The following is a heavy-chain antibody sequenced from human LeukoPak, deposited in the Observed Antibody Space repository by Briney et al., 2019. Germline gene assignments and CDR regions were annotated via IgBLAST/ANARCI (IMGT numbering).Heavy chain of an antibody. CDR1: GYTFTSYG. D-gene: IGHD5-12*01. J-gene: IGHJ3*02. V-gene: IGHV1-46*01. Sequence: GASVKVSCKASGYTFTSYGISWVRQAPGQGLEWMGIINPSGGSTSYAQKFQGRVTMTRDTSTSTVYMELSSLRSEDTAVYYCALGVATTRGHDAFDIWGQGTMVTVSS. CDR3: ALGVATTRGHDAFDI. CDR2: INPSGGST.